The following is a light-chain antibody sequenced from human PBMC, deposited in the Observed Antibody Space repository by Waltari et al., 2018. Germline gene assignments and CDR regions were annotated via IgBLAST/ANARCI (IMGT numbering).Light chain of an antibody. V-gene: IGKV1-12*01. CDR3: QQANRFPLT. CDR1: QGINSC. Sequence: DIQMTQSPSSVSASVGDKVTITCRASQGINSCLAWYQQKPGKAPKLLIYDASSWRTGVPSRFSGSEAGTDFTLTISSLQDEDFATYYCQQANRFPLTFGGGTKVELK. CDR2: DAS. J-gene: IGKJ4*01.